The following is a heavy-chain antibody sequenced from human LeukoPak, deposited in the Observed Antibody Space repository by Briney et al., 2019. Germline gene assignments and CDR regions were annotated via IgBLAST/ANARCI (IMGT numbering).Heavy chain of an antibody. Sequence: GGSLRLSCSASGFTVSSSYMSWVRQAPGKGLEWVSVIYSGGSTYYADSVKGRFTISRDNSKNTLYLQMNSLRIEDTAVYYCARVAFRSSSYRSGIDDWGQGTLVTVSS. CDR1: GFTVSSSY. CDR2: IYSGGST. D-gene: IGHD6-6*01. J-gene: IGHJ4*02. CDR3: ARVAFRSSSYRSGIDD. V-gene: IGHV3-53*01.